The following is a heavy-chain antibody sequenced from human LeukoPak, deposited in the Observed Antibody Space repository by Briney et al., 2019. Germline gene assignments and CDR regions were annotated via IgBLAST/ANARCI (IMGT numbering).Heavy chain of an antibody. V-gene: IGHV4-4*07. CDR1: GGSISSYY. D-gene: IGHD3-3*01. J-gene: IGHJ4*02. CDR3: ARVANTGGTIFGVVIESYFDY. Sequence: MSPETLSLTCTVSGGSISSYYWSWIRQPAGKGLEWIGRIYTSGSTNYNPSLKSRVTMSVDTSKNQFSLKLSSVTAADTAVYYCARVANTGGTIFGVVIESYFDYWGQGTLVTVSS. CDR2: IYTSGST.